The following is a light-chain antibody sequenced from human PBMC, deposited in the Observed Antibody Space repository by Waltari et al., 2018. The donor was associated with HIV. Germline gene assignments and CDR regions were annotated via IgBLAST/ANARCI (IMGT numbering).Light chain of an antibody. Sequence: QSALTQPASVSGSPGQSITISCTGNSSDVGGYNYVSWYQQHPGKAPKLMIYEVSNRPSGVSNRFSGSKSGNTASLPISGLQAEDEADYYCSSYTSSSTWVFGGGTKLTVL. V-gene: IGLV2-14*01. J-gene: IGLJ3*02. CDR3: SSYTSSSTWV. CDR1: SSDVGGYNY. CDR2: EVS.